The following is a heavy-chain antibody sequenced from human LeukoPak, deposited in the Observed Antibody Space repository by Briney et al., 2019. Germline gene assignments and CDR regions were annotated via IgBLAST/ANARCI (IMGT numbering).Heavy chain of an antibody. CDR3: AREGYYYGSGSYYQIDY. V-gene: IGHV3-48*01. CDR2: ISSSSTI. CDR1: GFTFRSYS. J-gene: IGHJ4*02. Sequence: GGSLRLSCAASGFTFRSYSMNWVRQAPGKGLEGVSYISSSSTIYYADSVKGRFTISRDNAKNSLYLQMNSLRAEGTAVYYCAREGYYYGSGSYYQIDYWVQGTLVTVSS. D-gene: IGHD3-10*01.